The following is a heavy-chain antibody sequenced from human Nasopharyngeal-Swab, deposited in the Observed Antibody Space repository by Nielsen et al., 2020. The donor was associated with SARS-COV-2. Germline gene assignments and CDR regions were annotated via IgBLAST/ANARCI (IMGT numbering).Heavy chain of an antibody. CDR3: ARGANWFDP. CDR1: GGPFSGYY. Sequence: SETLSLTCAVYGGPFSGYYWSWIRQPPGKGLEWIGEINHSGSTNYNPSLKSRVTISVDTSKNQFSLKLSSVTAADTAVYYCARGANWFDPWGQGTLVTVSS. CDR2: INHSGST. J-gene: IGHJ5*02. V-gene: IGHV4-34*01.